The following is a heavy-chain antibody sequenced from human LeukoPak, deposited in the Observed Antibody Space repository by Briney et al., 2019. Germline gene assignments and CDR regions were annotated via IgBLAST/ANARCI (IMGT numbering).Heavy chain of an antibody. CDR3: ARRVLVGATKAVRAFDI. CDR2: IYYSGST. Sequence: SETLSLTCTVSGGSISSYYWSWIRQPPGKGLEWIGYIYYSGSTNYNPSLKSRVTISVDTSKNQFSLTLSSVTAADTAVYYCARRVLVGATKAVRAFDIWGPGTTVTASS. CDR1: GGSISSYY. V-gene: IGHV4-59*08. J-gene: IGHJ3*02. D-gene: IGHD1-26*01.